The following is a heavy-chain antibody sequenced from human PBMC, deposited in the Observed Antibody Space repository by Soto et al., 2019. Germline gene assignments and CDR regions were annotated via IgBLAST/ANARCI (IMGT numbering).Heavy chain of an antibody. Sequence: PGGSLRLSCAVSGFTFSNYWMSWVRQAPGKGLEWVANIKKDGSEKYYVDSVKGRFTISRDNGKKSLYLQMNSLRAEDTAVYYCAAILGMDVWGQGTTVTVSS. V-gene: IGHV3-7*05. CDR3: AAILGMDV. D-gene: IGHD3-3*02. CDR2: IKKDGSEK. CDR1: GFTFSNYW. J-gene: IGHJ6*02.